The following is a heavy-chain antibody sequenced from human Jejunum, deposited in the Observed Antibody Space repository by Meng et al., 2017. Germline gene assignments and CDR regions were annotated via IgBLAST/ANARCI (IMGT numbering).Heavy chain of an antibody. CDR3: ARDTAGFGP. CDR2: IYHSGST. D-gene: IGHD6-13*01. J-gene: IGHJ5*02. CDR1: GGSISSVYW. Sequence: QVQLQESGPGLVKPSETLSLTCAVSGGSISSVYWWTWVRQSPGKGLEWIGEIYHSGSTNYNPSLKSRVTISIDTCKNQFSLKMNSVTAADTAVYYCARDTAGFGPWGQGTLVTVSS. V-gene: IGHV4-4*02.